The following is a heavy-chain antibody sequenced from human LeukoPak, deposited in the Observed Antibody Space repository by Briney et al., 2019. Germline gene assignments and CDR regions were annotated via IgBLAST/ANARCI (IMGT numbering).Heavy chain of an antibody. V-gene: IGHV3-66*01. J-gene: IGHJ4*02. CDR3: AKDPVGNIVVVVAATQDDY. Sequence: GGSLRLSCAASGFTVSSNFMSWVRQAPGKGLEWVSLIYSGGSTYYADSVKGRFTISRDISKNTLFLQLNSLRAEDTAVYYCAKDPVGNIVVVVAATQDDYWGQGTLVTVSS. D-gene: IGHD2-15*01. CDR2: IYSGGST. CDR1: GFTVSSNF.